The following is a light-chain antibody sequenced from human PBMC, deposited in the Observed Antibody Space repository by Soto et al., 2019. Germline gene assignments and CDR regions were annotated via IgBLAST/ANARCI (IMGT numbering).Light chain of an antibody. J-gene: IGLJ3*02. V-gene: IGLV1-44*01. Sequence: QSVLTQPPSASETPGQRVTISCSGGSSNIGSNTVNWYQQLPGTAPKLLIYSSNLRPSGVPDRISGPKSGTSASLAISGLQSGDEADYYCAAWDGSLNGVVFGGGTKVTVL. CDR1: SSNIGSNT. CDR2: SSN. CDR3: AAWDGSLNGVV.